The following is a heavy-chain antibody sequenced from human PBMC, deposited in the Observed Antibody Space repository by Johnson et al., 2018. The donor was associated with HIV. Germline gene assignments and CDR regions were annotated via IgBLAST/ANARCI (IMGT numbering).Heavy chain of an antibody. Sequence: QVQLVESGGGLVQPGGSLRLSCAASGFTFSDYYMSWVRQAPGKGLEWVSYISSSGSTIYYTASVKGRFTISRDNAKNSLYLQMNSLRAEDRAVDYCARGAWEYSSSSDVFDIWGQGTMVTVSS. J-gene: IGHJ3*02. CDR3: ARGAWEYSSSSDVFDI. CDR1: GFTFSDYY. CDR2: ISSSGSTI. D-gene: IGHD6-6*01. V-gene: IGHV3-11*04.